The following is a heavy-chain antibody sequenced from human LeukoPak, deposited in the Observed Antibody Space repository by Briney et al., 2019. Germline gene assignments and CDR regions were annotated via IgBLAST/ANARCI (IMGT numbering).Heavy chain of an antibody. CDR3: ARDAVQARPPFYFVF. V-gene: IGHV3-48*01. D-gene: IGHD6-6*01. CDR2: ISAGSSNT. J-gene: IGHJ4*02. CDR1: GFIFASYG. Sequence: PGGSLSLTCSASGFIFASYGMNWVRQAPGKGLQWVSYISAGSSNTFYADSVKGRFTISRDDADNSLQLQLNRLSADDTAVYYCARDAVQARPPFYFVFWGQRARVPVSS.